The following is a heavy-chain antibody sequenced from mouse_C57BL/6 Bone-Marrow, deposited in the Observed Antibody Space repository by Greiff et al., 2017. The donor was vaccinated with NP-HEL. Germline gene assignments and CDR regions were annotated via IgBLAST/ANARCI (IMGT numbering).Heavy chain of an antibody. Sequence: EVQLQQSGPELVKPGASVKISCKASGYTFTDYYMNWVKQSHGKSLEWIGDINPNNGGTSYNQKFKGKATLTVVKSSSTAYMELRSLTSEDSAVYYCARGGHYYGSSYVRYFDYWGQGTTLTVSS. J-gene: IGHJ2*01. D-gene: IGHD1-1*01. CDR1: GYTFTDYY. V-gene: IGHV1-26*01. CDR3: ARGGHYYGSSYVRYFDY. CDR2: INPNNGGT.